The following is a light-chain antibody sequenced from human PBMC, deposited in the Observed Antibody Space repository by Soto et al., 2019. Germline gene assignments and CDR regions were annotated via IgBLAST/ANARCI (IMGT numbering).Light chain of an antibody. CDR2: EVT. CDR3: SSYAGSKSYV. CDR1: SSDVGGYNY. J-gene: IGLJ1*01. Sequence: QSALTQPPSASGSPGQSVTFSCTGTSSDVGGYNYVYWYQQHPGKAPKLMIYEVTKRPSGVPDRFSGSKSGNTASLTVSGLQAEDEADYYCSSYAGSKSYVFGTGTKVTVL. V-gene: IGLV2-8*01.